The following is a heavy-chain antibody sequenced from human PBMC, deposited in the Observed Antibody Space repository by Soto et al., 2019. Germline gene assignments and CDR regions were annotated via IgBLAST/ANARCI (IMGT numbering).Heavy chain of an antibody. CDR1: GFTFDDYA. J-gene: IGHJ4*02. V-gene: IGHV3-9*01. Sequence: EVQLVESGGGLVQPGRSLRLSCAASGFTFDDYAMHWVRQAPGKGLEWVSGISWNSGSIGYADSVKGRFTISRDNAKNSLYLQMNSLRAEDTALYYCAKDSDYCGQGTLVTVSS. CDR2: ISWNSGSI. CDR3: AKDSDY.